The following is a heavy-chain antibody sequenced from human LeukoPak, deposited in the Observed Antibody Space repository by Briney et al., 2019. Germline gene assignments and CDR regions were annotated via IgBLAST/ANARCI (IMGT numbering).Heavy chain of an antibody. D-gene: IGHD3-22*01. CDR2: ISYDGSNK. J-gene: IGHJ4*02. Sequence: PGGSLRLSCAASGFTFSSYGMPWVRQAPGKGLEWVAVISYDGSNKYYADSVKGRFTISRDNSKNTLYLQMNSLRAEDTAVYYCAKDLRYYDSSGYYYWGQGTLVTVSS. V-gene: IGHV3-30*18. CDR1: GFTFSSYG. CDR3: AKDLRYYDSSGYYY.